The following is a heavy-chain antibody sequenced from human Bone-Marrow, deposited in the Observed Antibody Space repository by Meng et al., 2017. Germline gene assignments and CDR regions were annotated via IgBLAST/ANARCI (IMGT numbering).Heavy chain of an antibody. Sequence: SETLSLTCAVSGYSISSGYYWCWIRQPPGKGLEWIGSIYHSGSTYYNPSLKSRVTISVDTSKNQFSLKLSSVTAADTAVYYCARGDCSGGSCYREDDAFDIWGQGTMVTVSS. D-gene: IGHD2-15*01. CDR3: ARGDCSGGSCYREDDAFDI. V-gene: IGHV4-38-2*01. CDR2: IYHSGST. J-gene: IGHJ3*02. CDR1: GYSISSGYY.